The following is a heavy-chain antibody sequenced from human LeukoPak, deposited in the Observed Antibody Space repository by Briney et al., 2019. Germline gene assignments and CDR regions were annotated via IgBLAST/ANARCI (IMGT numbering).Heavy chain of an antibody. D-gene: IGHD2-15*01. CDR3: AKGYCSGGSCYRGYFDY. CDR2: ISYDGSNK. CDR1: GFTFSSYA. V-gene: IGHV3-30-3*01. Sequence: GGSLRLSCAASGFTFSSYAMHWVRQAPGKGLEWVAVISYDGSNKYYAESVKGRFTISRDNSKNTLYLQTNSLRGEDTAVYYCAKGYCSGGSCYRGYFDYWGQGTLVTVSS. J-gene: IGHJ4*02.